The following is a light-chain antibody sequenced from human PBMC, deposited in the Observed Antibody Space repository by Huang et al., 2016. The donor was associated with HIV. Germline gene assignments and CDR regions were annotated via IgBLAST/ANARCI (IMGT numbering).Light chain of an antibody. V-gene: IGKV1-8*01. CDR2: ATS. CDR3: QQYYSFPLT. Sequence: AIRITQSPSSLSASTGDKVSITCRASQDINTYLAWYQQKPGKPPSLLIYATSTLQSGVPSRFSGIGSGTDFTLTITHLQSEDFATYYCQQYYSFPLTFGQGSQVEV. J-gene: IGKJ1*01. CDR1: QDINTY.